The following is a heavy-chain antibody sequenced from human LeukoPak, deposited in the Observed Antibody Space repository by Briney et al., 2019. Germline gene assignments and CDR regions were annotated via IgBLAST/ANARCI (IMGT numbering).Heavy chain of an antibody. Sequence: PSETLSLTCTVSGGSISNSYWSWIRQPPGKGLEWIGYIYYTGSPNYNPSLKSRVTMSVDTSKNQFSLKLSSVTAADTAVYYCARRDSSWYQGGYYYYYMDVWGKGTTVTVSS. CDR2: IYYTGSP. D-gene: IGHD6-13*01. CDR3: ARRDSSWYQGGYYYYYMDV. J-gene: IGHJ6*03. V-gene: IGHV4-59*01. CDR1: GGSISNSY.